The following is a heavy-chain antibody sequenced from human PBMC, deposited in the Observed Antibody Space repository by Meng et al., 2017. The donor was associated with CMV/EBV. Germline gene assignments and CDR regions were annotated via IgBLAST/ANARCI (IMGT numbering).Heavy chain of an antibody. CDR3: AKDRDNFDY. Sequence: GESLKISCAASGFTFSSYGMNWVRQAPGKGLEWVAVISYDGSNKCYADSVKGRFTISRDNSKNTLYLQMNSLRAEDTAVYYCAKDRDNFDYWGQGTLVTVSS. V-gene: IGHV3-30*19. J-gene: IGHJ4*02. CDR2: ISYDGSNK. CDR1: GFTFSSYG.